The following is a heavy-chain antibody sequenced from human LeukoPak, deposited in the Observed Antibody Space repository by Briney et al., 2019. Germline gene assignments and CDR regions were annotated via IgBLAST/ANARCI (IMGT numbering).Heavy chain of an antibody. J-gene: IGHJ4*02. Sequence: GGSLRLSCAASGFTFSSYGMSWVRQAPGKGLEWVSGITGSAGSTYYADSVKGRFTISRDNSRNTLYLQMNSLRAEDTAVYYCAKRASGSGTSLYYFDYWGQGTLVTVSS. CDR1: GFTFSSYG. CDR2: ITGSAGST. V-gene: IGHV3-23*01. D-gene: IGHD3-10*01. CDR3: AKRASGSGTSLYYFDY.